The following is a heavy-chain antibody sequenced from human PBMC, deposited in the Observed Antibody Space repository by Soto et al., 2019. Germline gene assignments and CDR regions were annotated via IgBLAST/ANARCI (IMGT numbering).Heavy chain of an antibody. CDR2: ISSDGNNK. J-gene: IGHJ5*02. CDR3: TKGASLLLWFDP. CDR1: GFAFSHYG. V-gene: IGHV3-30*18. Sequence: QVQLVESGGGVVQPGRSLRLSCAASGFAFSHYGMNWVRQAPGKGLEWVAFISSDGNNKYYRDSVKHRFTISRDNSKNTLFLQLHSLTAEDTGMYYCTKGASLLLWFDPRGQGTLVSVSS. D-gene: IGHD2-15*01.